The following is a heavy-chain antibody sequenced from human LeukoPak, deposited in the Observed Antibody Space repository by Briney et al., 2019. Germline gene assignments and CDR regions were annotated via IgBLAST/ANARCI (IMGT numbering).Heavy chain of an antibody. CDR3: ARWEGGSYSDFDY. Sequence: SETLSLTCAVYGGSFSGYYWSWIRQPPGKGLEWIGEINHSGSANYNPSLKSRVTISVDTSKNQFSLKLSSVTAADTAVYYCARWEGGSYSDFDYWGQDTLVTVSS. D-gene: IGHD1-26*01. CDR1: GGSFSGYY. V-gene: IGHV4-34*01. J-gene: IGHJ4*02. CDR2: INHSGSA.